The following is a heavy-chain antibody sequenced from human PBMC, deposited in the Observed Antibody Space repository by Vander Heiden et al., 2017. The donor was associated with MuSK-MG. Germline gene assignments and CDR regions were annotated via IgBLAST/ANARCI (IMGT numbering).Heavy chain of an antibody. CDR2: IYYSGST. CDR3: ARRGAVAVINWFDP. V-gene: IGHV4-39*01. Sequence: QLQLQESGPGLVKPSETLSLTCTVSGGSISSSSYYWGWIRQPPGKGLEWIGSIYYSGSTYYNPSLKSRVTISVDTSKNQFSLKLSSVTAADTAVYYCARRGAVAVINWFDPWGQGTLVTVSS. D-gene: IGHD6-19*01. J-gene: IGHJ5*02. CDR1: GGSISSSSYY.